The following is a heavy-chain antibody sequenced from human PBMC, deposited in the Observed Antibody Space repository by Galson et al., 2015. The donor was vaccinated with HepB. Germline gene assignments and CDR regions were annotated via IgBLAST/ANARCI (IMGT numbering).Heavy chain of an antibody. CDR3: ARDLNPREVVPAGGAFDI. D-gene: IGHD2-2*01. Sequence: SVKVSCKASGGTFSSYAISWVRQAPGQGLEWMGGIIPIFGTANYAQKFQGRVTITADESTSTAYMELSSLRSEDTAVYYCARDLNPREVVPAGGAFDIWGQGTMVTVSS. CDR2: IIPIFGTA. J-gene: IGHJ3*02. CDR1: GGTFSSYA. V-gene: IGHV1-69*13.